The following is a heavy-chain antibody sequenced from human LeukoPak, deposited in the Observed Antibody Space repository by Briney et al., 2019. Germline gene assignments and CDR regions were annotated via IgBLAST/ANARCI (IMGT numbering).Heavy chain of an antibody. CDR2: ISYDGSNK. J-gene: IGHJ4*02. CDR1: GFTFISYA. D-gene: IGHD3-22*01. Sequence: GRSLRLSCAATGFTFISYAMHWVRQAPGKGLEWVAVISYDGSNKYYADSVKGRFTISRDNSKNTLYLQMNSLRAEDTAVYYCARNHPSSGYYCFDYWGQGTLVTVSS. V-gene: IGHV3-30-3*01. CDR3: ARNHPSSGYYCFDY.